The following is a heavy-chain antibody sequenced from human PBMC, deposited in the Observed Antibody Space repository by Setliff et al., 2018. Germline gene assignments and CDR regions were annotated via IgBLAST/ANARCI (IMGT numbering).Heavy chain of an antibody. Sequence: GASVKVSCKASGYTFTGYYMHWVRQAPGQGLEWMGWINPNSGGTNYAQKFQGWVTMTRDTSISTAYMELSRLRSDDTAVYYCARDFPPLYSSSFSDAFDIWGQGTMVTVSS. CDR3: ARDFPPLYSSSFSDAFDI. V-gene: IGHV1-2*04. J-gene: IGHJ3*02. CDR1: GYTFTGYY. CDR2: INPNSGGT. D-gene: IGHD6-6*01.